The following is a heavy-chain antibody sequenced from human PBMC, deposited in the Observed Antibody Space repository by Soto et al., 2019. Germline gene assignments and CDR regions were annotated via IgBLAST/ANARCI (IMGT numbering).Heavy chain of an antibody. Sequence: QVQLVQSGAEVKKPGASVKISCKASGYTFTSYAMHWVRQAPGQRLEWMGWINAGNGNTKYSQKFQGRVTITRDTSASTAYMELSSLRSEDTAVYYCARGDGIAVAGPWGQGTLVTVSS. V-gene: IGHV1-3*01. CDR2: INAGNGNT. D-gene: IGHD6-19*01. CDR3: ARGDGIAVAGP. CDR1: GYTFTSYA. J-gene: IGHJ5*02.